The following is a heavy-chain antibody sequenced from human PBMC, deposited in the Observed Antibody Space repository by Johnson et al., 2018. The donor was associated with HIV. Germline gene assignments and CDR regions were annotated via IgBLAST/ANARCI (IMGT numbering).Heavy chain of an antibody. CDR2: IKQDGSEK. J-gene: IGHJ3*02. CDR3: AKDQGIEMAGYDGFDI. Sequence: VLLVESGGGLVQPGGSLRLSCAASGFTFSSYWMSWVRQAPGKGLEWVANIKQDGSEKYYVDSVTGRFTISRDNSKNTLYLQMNSLRAEDTAVYYCAKDQGIEMAGYDGFDIWGQGTMVTVSS. CDR1: GFTFSSYW. D-gene: IGHD5-24*01. V-gene: IGHV3-7*05.